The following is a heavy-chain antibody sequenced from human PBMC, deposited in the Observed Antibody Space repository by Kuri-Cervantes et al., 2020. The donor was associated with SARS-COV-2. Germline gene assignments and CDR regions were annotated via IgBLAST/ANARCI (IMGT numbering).Heavy chain of an antibody. D-gene: IGHD3-3*01. Sequence: GGSLRLSCAACGFTFSSYDMHWVSQATGKGLEWVSAIGTAGDTYYPGSVKGQFTISRENAKNSLYLQMNSLRAGDTAVYYCARANYDFWSGYYPADYWGQGTLVTVSS. CDR1: GFTFSSYD. CDR2: IGTAGDT. CDR3: ARANYDFWSGYYPADY. V-gene: IGHV3-13*03. J-gene: IGHJ4*02.